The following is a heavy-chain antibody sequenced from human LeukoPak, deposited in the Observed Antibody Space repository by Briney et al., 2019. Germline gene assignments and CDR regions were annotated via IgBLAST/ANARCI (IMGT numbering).Heavy chain of an antibody. CDR2: IIPIFGTA. V-gene: IGHV1-69*05. D-gene: IGHD6-13*01. J-gene: IGHJ4*02. CDR3: AKEAPWEPHSSSKEHFDY. CDR1: GGTFSSYA. Sequence: SVKVSCKASGGTFSSYAISWVRQAPGQGLEWMGGIIPIFGTANYAQKFQGRVTITTDESTSTAYMELSSLRSEDTAVYYCAKEAPWEPHSSSKEHFDYWGQGTLVTVSS.